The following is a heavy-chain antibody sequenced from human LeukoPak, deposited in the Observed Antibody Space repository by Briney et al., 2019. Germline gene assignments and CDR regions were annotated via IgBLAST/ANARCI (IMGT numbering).Heavy chain of an antibody. V-gene: IGHV1-2*02. CDR2: INPNSGGT. J-gene: IGHJ4*02. D-gene: IGHD6-19*01. CDR3: ARLSGGAVAGTSDY. Sequence: GASVKVSCKASGYTFTGYYMHWVRQAPGQGLEWMGWINPNSGGTNYAQKFQGRVTMTRDTSISTAYMELSRLRSDDTAVYYCARLSGGAVAGTSDYWGQGTLVTVSS. CDR1: GYTFTGYY.